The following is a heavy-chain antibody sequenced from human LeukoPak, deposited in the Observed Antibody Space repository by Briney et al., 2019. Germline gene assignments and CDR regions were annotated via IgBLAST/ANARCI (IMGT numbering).Heavy chain of an antibody. CDR3: APTCSTTGCSFNWFDP. Sequence: SGPTLVKPTQTLTLTCTFSGFSLSTNGVGVGWIRQPPGKALEWLALIYWDDDKRYSPSLKSRLSITKDTSKNQVVLSMSNMDPVDTATYYCAPTCSTTGCSFNWFDPWGQGILVTVSS. CDR2: IYWDDDK. D-gene: IGHD2-2*01. CDR1: GFSLSTNGVG. V-gene: IGHV2-5*02. J-gene: IGHJ5*02.